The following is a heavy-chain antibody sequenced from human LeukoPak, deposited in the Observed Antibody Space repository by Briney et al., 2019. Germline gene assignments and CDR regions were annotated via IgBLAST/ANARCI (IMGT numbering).Heavy chain of an antibody. CDR1: GGSISSYY. CDR2: IYYSGST. V-gene: IGHV4-59*01. Sequence: SETLSLTCTVSGGSISSYYWSWIRQPPGKGLEWIGYIYYSGSTNYNPSLKSRVTIPVDTSKNQFSLKLSSVTAADTAVYYCARDQGYSSSLGYDAFDIWGQGTMVTVSS. CDR3: ARDQGYSSSLGYDAFDI. J-gene: IGHJ3*02. D-gene: IGHD6-13*01.